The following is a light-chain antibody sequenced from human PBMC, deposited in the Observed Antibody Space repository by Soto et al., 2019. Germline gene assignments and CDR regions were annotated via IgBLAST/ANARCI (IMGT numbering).Light chain of an antibody. CDR1: QTVSTY. V-gene: IGKV3-11*01. J-gene: IGKJ1*01. CDR3: QQHSNWPRT. Sequence: VLTQSPATLSVSPGERATLSCRARQTVSTYLSWYQHKHGQAPRLLIYGASNRATGIPARFSGSGSGTDFTLTISSLQPEDFAVYYCQQHSNWPRTFGQGTKVDIK. CDR2: GAS.